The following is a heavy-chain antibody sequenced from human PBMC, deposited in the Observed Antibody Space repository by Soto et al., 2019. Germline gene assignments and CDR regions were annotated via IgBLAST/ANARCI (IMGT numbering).Heavy chain of an antibody. V-gene: IGHV1-3*01. Sequence: ASVKVSCKASGYTFTSYAMHWVRQAPGQRLEWMGWINAGNGNTKYSQKFQGRVTMTRDTSTSTVYMELSSLRSEDTAVYYCARALSITMIVVVYYWGQGTLVTVSS. J-gene: IGHJ4*02. D-gene: IGHD3-22*01. CDR3: ARALSITMIVVVYY. CDR2: INAGNGNT. CDR1: GYTFTSYA.